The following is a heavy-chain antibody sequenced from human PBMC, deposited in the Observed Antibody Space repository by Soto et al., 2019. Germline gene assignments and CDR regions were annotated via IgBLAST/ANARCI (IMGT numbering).Heavy chain of an antibody. CDR1: GGSISSSSYY. J-gene: IGHJ3*02. CDR2: IYYSGST. CDR3: ARLRLRVALYAFDI. V-gene: IGHV4-39*01. Sequence: SETLSLTCTVSGGSISSSSYYWGWIRQPPGKGLEWIGSIYYSGSTYYNPSLKSRVTISVDTSKNQFSLKLSSVTAADTAVYYCARLRLRVALYAFDIWGQGTMVTVSS. D-gene: IGHD5-12*01.